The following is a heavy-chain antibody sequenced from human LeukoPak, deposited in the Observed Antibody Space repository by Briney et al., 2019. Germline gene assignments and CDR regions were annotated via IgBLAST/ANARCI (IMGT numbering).Heavy chain of an antibody. Sequence: GGSLRLSCAASGFTVSSNYMSWVRQAPGKGLEWVSVIYSGGSTYYADSVKGRFTISRDNSKNTLYLQMNSLRAEDTAVYYCARVRMVRGVNRFDPWGQGTLVTVSS. CDR1: GFTVSSNY. CDR2: IYSGGST. V-gene: IGHV3-53*01. J-gene: IGHJ5*02. D-gene: IGHD3-10*01. CDR3: ARVRMVRGVNRFDP.